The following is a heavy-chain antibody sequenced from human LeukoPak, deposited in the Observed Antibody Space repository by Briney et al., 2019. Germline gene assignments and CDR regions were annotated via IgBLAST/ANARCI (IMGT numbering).Heavy chain of an antibody. J-gene: IGHJ4*02. V-gene: IGHV3-30*02. Sequence: GSLRLSCAASGFTFSTYTIHWVRQAPGKGLEWVAFIRYDGSNKYYADSVKGRFTISRDNSKNTLYLQMNSLRAEDTAVYYCAKFPGRDGYNWGRFDYWGQGTLVTVSS. CDR2: IRYDGSNK. CDR1: GFTFSTYT. D-gene: IGHD5-24*01. CDR3: AKFPGRDGYNWGRFDY.